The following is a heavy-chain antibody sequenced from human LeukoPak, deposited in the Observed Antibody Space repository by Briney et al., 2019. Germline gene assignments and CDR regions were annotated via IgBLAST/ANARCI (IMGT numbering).Heavy chain of an antibody. D-gene: IGHD1-26*01. J-gene: IGHJ4*02. CDR2: INHSGST. CDR3: ASGRASRPTTY. Sequence: IRXPPGKGLGWIGEINHSGSTNYNPSLKSRVTISVDTSKNQFSLKLSSMTAADTAVYYCASGRASRPTTYWGQGTLVTVSS. V-gene: IGHV4-34*01.